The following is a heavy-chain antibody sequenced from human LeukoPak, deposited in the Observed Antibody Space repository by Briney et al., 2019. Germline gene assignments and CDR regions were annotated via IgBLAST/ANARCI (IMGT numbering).Heavy chain of an antibody. CDR2: ISAYNGNT. J-gene: IGHJ4*02. V-gene: IGHV1-18*01. CDR1: GYTXTSYG. CDR3: AKISARYCSGGSCYFDY. Sequence: ASVKVSCKASGYTXTSYGISWVRQAPGQGLEWMGWISAYNGNTNYAQKLQGRVTMTTDTSTSTAYMELRSLRSDDTAVYYCAKISARYCSGGSCYFDYWGQGTLVTVSS. D-gene: IGHD2-15*01.